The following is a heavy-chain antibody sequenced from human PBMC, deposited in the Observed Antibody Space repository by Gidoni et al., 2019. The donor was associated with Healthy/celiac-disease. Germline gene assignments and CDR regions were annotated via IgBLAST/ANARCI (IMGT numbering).Heavy chain of an antibody. CDR3: ARDRWGSPSYYDSSGYNWFDP. Sequence: EVQLVESGGGPIKTQPSGSLRLSCAASGFPFSSYSLNWVRQAPGKGLEWVSSISSSSSYIYYADSVKGRFTISRDNAKNSLYLQMNSLRAEDTAVYYCARDRWGSPSYYDSSGYNWFDPWGQGTLVTVSS. J-gene: IGHJ5*02. CDR2: ISSSSSYI. CDR1: GFPFSSYS. V-gene: IGHV3-21*01. D-gene: IGHD3-22*01.